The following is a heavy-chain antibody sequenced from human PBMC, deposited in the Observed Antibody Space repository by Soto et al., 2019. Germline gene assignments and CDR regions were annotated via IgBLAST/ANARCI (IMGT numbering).Heavy chain of an antibody. V-gene: IGHV4-34*01. Sequence: SETLSLTFAVYGGSFSGYYWSWIRQPPGKGLEWIGEINHSGSTHYNPSLKSRVTISVDTSKNQFSLKLSSVTAADTAVYYCARLSSEGFDPWGQGTLVTVSS. CDR2: INHSGST. J-gene: IGHJ5*02. CDR3: ARLSSEGFDP. CDR1: GGSFSGYY.